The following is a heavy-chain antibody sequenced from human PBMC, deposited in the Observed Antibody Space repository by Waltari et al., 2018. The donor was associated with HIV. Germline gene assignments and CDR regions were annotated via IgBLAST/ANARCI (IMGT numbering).Heavy chain of an antibody. CDR3: ASKTSGWYAY. J-gene: IGHJ4*02. CDR1: GFNFSDSY. D-gene: IGHD6-19*01. V-gene: IGHV3-11*01. CDR2: ISGSGTTT. Sequence: QVQLVESGGGLVKPGGSLRLSCAASGFNFSDSYMSWIRQAPGKGLGWVSYISGSGTTTYYIESVKGRFTISRDNAKESVYLQMSSLRPEDTAIYYCASKTSGWYAYWGRGALVTVSS.